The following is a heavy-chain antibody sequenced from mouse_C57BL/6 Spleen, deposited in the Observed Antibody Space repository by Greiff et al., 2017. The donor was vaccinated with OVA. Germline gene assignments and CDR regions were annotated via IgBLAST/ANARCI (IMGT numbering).Heavy chain of an antibody. CDR1: GFNIKDDY. CDR3: TGATVVATDFDV. Sequence: EVQLQQSGAELVRPGASVKLSCTASGFNIKDDYMHWVKQRPEQGLEWIGWIDPENGDTEYASKFQGKATITADTSSNTAYLQLSSLTSEDTAVYYCTGATVVATDFDVWGTGTTVTVSS. CDR2: IDPENGDT. V-gene: IGHV14-4*01. J-gene: IGHJ1*03. D-gene: IGHD1-1*01.